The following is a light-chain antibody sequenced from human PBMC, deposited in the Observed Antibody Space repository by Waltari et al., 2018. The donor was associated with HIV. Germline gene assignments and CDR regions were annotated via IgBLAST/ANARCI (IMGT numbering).Light chain of an antibody. CDR3: QSADLSGTYWV. Sequence: SYDVTQPSSVSVSPGQTARITCSGYALPEQFVYWYQQKPGQAPGLVIYQDTQRPSGIPELFSGSSSGTVATLTIRGVRTEDEADYHCQSADLSGTYWVFGGGTKLTVL. J-gene: IGLJ3*02. CDR1: ALPEQF. V-gene: IGLV3-25*03. CDR2: QDT.